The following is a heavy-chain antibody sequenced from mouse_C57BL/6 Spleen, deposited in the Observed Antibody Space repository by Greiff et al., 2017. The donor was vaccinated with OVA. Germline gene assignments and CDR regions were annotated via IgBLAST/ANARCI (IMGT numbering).Heavy chain of an antibody. Sequence: DVKLQESGPELVKPGASVKMSCKASGYTFTDYNMHWVKQSHGKSLEWIGYINPNNGGTSYNQKFKGKATLTVNKSSSTAYMELRSLTSEDSAVYYCAYGSSLYWYFDVWGTGTTVTVSS. J-gene: IGHJ1*03. D-gene: IGHD1-1*01. CDR2: INPNNGGT. CDR1: GYTFTDYN. CDR3: AYGSSLYWYFDV. V-gene: IGHV1-22*01.